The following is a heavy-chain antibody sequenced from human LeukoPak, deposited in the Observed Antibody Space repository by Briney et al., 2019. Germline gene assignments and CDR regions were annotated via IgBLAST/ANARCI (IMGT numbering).Heavy chain of an antibody. V-gene: IGHV4-59*08. CDR3: ARGLTGGWAAVFDY. J-gene: IGHJ4*02. Sequence: SETLSLTCTVSDDSISSYYWIWIRQPPGKGLEWIGYIHHSGSANYNPSLRSRITMSVDTSKNHFSLSLTSVTAADTAVYYCARGLTGGWAAVFDYWGQGTLVTVSS. D-gene: IGHD1-26*01. CDR2: IHHSGSA. CDR1: DDSISSYY.